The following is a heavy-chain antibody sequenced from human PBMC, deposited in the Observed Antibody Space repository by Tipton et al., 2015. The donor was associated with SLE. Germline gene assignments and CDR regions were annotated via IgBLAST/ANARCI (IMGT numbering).Heavy chain of an antibody. CDR3: ARGYCSDGVCYGFGFFDY. D-gene: IGHD2-8*01. CDR1: DGSLSNYY. J-gene: IGHJ4*02. V-gene: IGHV4-34*01. CDR2: ITRRGKT. Sequence: TLSLTCAVHDGSLSNYYWSWFRRPPGRGLEWIGEITRRGKTNYNPSLKSRVTISVDTSKNQFSLKMRSVTAADTAVYFCARGYCSDGVCYGFGFFDYWGQGTLVTVSS.